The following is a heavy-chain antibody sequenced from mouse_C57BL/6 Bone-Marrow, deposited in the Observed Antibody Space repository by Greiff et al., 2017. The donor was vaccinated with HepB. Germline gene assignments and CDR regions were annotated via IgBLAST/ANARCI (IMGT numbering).Heavy chain of an antibody. CDR1: GYSFTSYY. D-gene: IGHD6-1*01. J-gene: IGHJ2*01. CDR2: IDPGSGNT. V-gene: IGHV1-66*01. Sequence: QVQLQQPGPELVKPGASVKISCKASGYSFTSYYIHWVKQRPGQGLEWIGWIDPGSGNTKYNEKFKGKATLTADTSSSTAYMQLSSLTSEDSAVYYCARGLAICSYFDVWGPGTTLTVSS. CDR3: ARGLAICSYFDV.